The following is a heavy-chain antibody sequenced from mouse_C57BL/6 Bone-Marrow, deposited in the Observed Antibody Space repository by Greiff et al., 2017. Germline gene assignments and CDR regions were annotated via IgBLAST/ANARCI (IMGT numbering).Heavy chain of an antibody. CDR1: GYTFTSYW. CDR2: IDPSDSYT. Sequence: QVQLQQPGAELVKPGASVKLSCKASGYTFTSYWMQWVKQRPGQGLEWIGEIDPSDSYTNYNQKFKGKATLTVDTSSSTAYMQLSSLASEASAVYYCARWGYPWFAYWGQGTLVTFSA. V-gene: IGHV1-50*01. J-gene: IGHJ3*01. CDR3: ARWGYPWFAY.